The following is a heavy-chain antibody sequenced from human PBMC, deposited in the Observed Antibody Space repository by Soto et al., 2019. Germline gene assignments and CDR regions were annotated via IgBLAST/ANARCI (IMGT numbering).Heavy chain of an antibody. CDR3: ARGSIVVVPAAIAYYYYYGMDV. D-gene: IGHD2-2*02. CDR1: GGTFSSYA. J-gene: IGHJ6*02. CDR2: IIPIFGTA. V-gene: IGHV1-69*06. Sequence: SVEVSCKASGGTFSSYAISWVRQAPGQGLEWMGGIIPIFGTANYAQKFQGRVTITADKSTSTAYMELSSLRSEDTAVYYCARGSIVVVPAAIAYYYYYGMDVWGQGTTVTVSS.